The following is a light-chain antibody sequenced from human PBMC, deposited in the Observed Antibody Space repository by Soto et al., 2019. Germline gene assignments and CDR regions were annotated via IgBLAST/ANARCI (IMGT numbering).Light chain of an antibody. J-gene: IGKJ1*01. Sequence: EIVLTQSPGTLSLSPGERATLSCRASQTVTRNYLAWHQQKPGQTPRLLVYGASSRATGIPDRFSGSGSGTDFTLTISRLEPEDFAVYYCQQYGSSGTFGQGTKVDIK. CDR3: QQYGSSGT. CDR1: QTVTRNY. CDR2: GAS. V-gene: IGKV3-20*01.